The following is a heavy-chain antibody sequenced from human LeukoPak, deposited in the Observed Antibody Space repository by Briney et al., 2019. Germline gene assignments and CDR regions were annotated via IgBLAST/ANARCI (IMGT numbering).Heavy chain of an antibody. D-gene: IGHD4-17*01. V-gene: IGHV1-2*02. Sequence: GASVKVSCKASGYTFTGYYMHWVRQAPGQGLEWMGWINPNSGGTNYARKFQGRVTMTRDTSISTAYMELSRLRSDDTAVYYCARSPDYGDYPFDYWGQGTLVTVSS. CDR3: ARSPDYGDYPFDY. CDR2: INPNSGGT. CDR1: GYTFTGYY. J-gene: IGHJ4*02.